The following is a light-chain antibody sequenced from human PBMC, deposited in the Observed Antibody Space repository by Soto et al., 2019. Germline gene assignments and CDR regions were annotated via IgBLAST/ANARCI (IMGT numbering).Light chain of an antibody. CDR1: SGHSSYA. J-gene: IGLJ3*02. CDR2: LNSDGSH. V-gene: IGLV4-69*01. Sequence: QTVVTQSPSASASLGASVKLTCTLSSGHSSYAIAWHQQQPEKGPRYLMKLNSDGSHSKGDGIPDRFSGSSSGAERYLTISSLLSEVVVVFYCQAWGTGIWVFGGGTKLTVL. CDR3: QAWGTGIWV.